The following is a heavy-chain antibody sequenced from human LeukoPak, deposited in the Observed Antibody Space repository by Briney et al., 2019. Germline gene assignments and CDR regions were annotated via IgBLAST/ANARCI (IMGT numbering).Heavy chain of an antibody. V-gene: IGHV1-69*05. CDR1: GGTFSSYA. D-gene: IGHD2-15*01. Sequence: ASVKVSCKASGGTFSSYAISWVRQAPGQGLEWMGGIIPIFGTANYAQKFQGRVTITTDESTRTAYMELSSLRSEDTAVYYCARGGLAYCSGGSCYSFHPYWGQGTLVTVSS. J-gene: IGHJ4*02. CDR2: IIPIFGTA. CDR3: ARGGLAYCSGGSCYSFHPY.